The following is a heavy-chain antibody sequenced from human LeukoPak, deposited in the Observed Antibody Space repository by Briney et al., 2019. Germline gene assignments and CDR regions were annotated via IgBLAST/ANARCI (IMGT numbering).Heavy chain of an antibody. CDR3: ARGRIAFDI. V-gene: IGHV1-18*01. Sequence: ASVKVSCKASGYTFTSYGISWVRQAPGQGLEWMGWISAYNGNTNYAQKLQGRVTMTRNTSISTAYMELSSLRSEDTAVYYGARGRIAFDIWGQGTMVTVSS. CDR1: GYTFTSYG. CDR2: ISAYNGNT. J-gene: IGHJ3*02.